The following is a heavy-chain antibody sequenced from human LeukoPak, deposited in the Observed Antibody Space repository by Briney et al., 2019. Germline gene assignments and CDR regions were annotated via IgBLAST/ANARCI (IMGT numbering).Heavy chain of an antibody. Sequence: ASVKVSCKASGYTFTGHYIHWVRQAPGQGLEWMGWISAYNGNTNYAQKLQGRVTMTTDTSTSTAYMELRSLRSDDTAVYYCASGGGFTADFDYWGQGTLVTVSS. CDR1: GYTFTGHY. J-gene: IGHJ4*02. D-gene: IGHD3-16*01. CDR2: ISAYNGNT. V-gene: IGHV1-18*04. CDR3: ASGGGFTADFDY.